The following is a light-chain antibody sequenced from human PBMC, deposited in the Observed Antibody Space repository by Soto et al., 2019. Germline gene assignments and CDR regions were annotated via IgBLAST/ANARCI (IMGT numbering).Light chain of an antibody. J-gene: IGKJ4*01. Sequence: IVMTQAPATLSVSPGERATLSCRASQSVNIYLAWYQQRPGQAPRLLIFGASYRAAGIPARFSGSGSGTEFNLTISSLQSEDFAVYFCQQYDDWLRITFGGGTKVDI. V-gene: IGKV3D-15*01. CDR2: GAS. CDR3: QQYDDWLRIT. CDR1: QSVNIY.